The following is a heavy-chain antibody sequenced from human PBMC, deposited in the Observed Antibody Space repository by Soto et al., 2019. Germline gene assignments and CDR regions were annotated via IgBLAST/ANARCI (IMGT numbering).Heavy chain of an antibody. D-gene: IGHD3-22*01. Sequence: SETLSLTCTVSGGSISSGGYYWSWIRQHPGKGLEWIGYIYYSGSTYYNPSLKSRVTISVDTSKNQFSLKLSSVTAADTAMYYCARDLDSSGYPGDYYYGMDVWGQGTTVTVSS. J-gene: IGHJ6*02. CDR3: ARDLDSSGYPGDYYYGMDV. V-gene: IGHV4-31*03. CDR1: GGSISSGGYY. CDR2: IYYSGST.